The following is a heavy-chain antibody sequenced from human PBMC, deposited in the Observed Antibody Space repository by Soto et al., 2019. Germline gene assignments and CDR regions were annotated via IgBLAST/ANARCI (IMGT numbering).Heavy chain of an antibody. D-gene: IGHD7-27*01. CDR2: MSYSRST. Sequence: QLQLQESGPGLVKPSETLSLTCFVSGGSISSNNYYWGWIRQPPGKGLEWIGSMSYSRSTYYNPSLKGRVTLTVDTSKNQFSLKPTSVTAADTAVYYCASHVRPTNWGGGYFDYWGQGPLVTVSS. CDR3: ASHVRPTNWGGGYFDY. CDR1: GGSISSNNYY. J-gene: IGHJ4*02. V-gene: IGHV4-39*01.